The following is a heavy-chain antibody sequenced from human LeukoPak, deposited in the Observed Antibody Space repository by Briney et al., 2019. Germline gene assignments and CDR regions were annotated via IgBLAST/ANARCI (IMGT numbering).Heavy chain of an antibody. Sequence: PGRSLRLSCAASGFTFSSYGMHWVRQAPGKGLEGVAVISYDGSNKYYADSVKGRFTISRDNSKNTLYLKMNRLRAEDTAVYFCAKDNIAVAGTDYYYYGMDVWGQGTTVTVSS. J-gene: IGHJ6*02. CDR3: AKDNIAVAGTDYYYYGMDV. V-gene: IGHV3-30*18. CDR1: GFTFSSYG. D-gene: IGHD6-19*01. CDR2: ISYDGSNK.